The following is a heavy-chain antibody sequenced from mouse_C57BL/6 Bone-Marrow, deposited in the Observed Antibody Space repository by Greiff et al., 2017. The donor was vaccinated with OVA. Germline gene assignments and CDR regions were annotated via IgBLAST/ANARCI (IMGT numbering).Heavy chain of an antibody. CDR1: GFTFSSYT. D-gene: IGHD2-1*01. J-gene: IGHJ2*01. CDR2: ISGGGGNT. Sequence: DVQLVESGGGLVKPGGSLKLSCAASGFTFSSYTMSWVRQTPEKRLEWVATISGGGGNTYYPDSVKGRFTISRDNAKNTLYLQMSSLRSEDTALYYCARHRNYDYFDYWGQGTTLTVSS. CDR3: ARHRNYDYFDY. V-gene: IGHV5-9*01.